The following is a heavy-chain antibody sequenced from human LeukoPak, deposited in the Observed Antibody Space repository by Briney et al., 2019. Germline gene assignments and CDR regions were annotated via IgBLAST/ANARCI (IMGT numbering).Heavy chain of an antibody. Sequence: PGGSVRLSCAASGFIFSSYGMHWVRQAPGKGLEWVAVISYDGSIKYYADSVKGRFTISRDNSKNTLYLQMNSLRAEDTAVYYCAKDNYGYRSGSAISAAHYGMDVWGQGTTVSVSS. CDR1: GFIFSSYG. J-gene: IGHJ6*02. V-gene: IGHV3-30*18. CDR2: ISYDGSIK. CDR3: AKDNYGYRSGSAISAAHYGMDV. D-gene: IGHD6-19*01.